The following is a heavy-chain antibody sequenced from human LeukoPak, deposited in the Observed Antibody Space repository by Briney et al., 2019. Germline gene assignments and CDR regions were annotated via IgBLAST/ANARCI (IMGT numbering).Heavy chain of an antibody. CDR1: GGSFSGYY. D-gene: IGHD3-10*01. V-gene: IGHV4-34*01. J-gene: IGHJ4*02. CDR2: INHSGST. Sequence: PSETLSLTCAVYGGSFSGYYCSWIRQPPGKGLEWIGEINHSGSTNYNPSLKSRVTISVDTSKNQFSLKLSSVTAADTAVYYCASHYGSGSYLDYWGQRTLVTVSS. CDR3: ASHYGSGSYLDY.